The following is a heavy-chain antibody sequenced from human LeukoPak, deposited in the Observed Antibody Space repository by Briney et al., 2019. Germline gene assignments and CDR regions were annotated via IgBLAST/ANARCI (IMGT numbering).Heavy chain of an antibody. Sequence: RGSLRLSCAASGFTFSNAWMSWVRQAPGKGLELGGRIKSKTDGGTTDYAAPVKGRFTISRDDSKNTLYLQMNSLKTEDTAVYYCTTEGGFGEFLDSIDYWGQGTLVTVSS. CDR3: TTEGGFGEFLDSIDY. V-gene: IGHV3-15*01. CDR1: GFTFSNAW. CDR2: IKSKTDGGTT. J-gene: IGHJ4*02. D-gene: IGHD3-10*01.